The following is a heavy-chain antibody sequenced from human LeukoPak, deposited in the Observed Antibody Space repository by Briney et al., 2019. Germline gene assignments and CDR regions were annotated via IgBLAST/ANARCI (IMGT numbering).Heavy chain of an antibody. D-gene: IGHD3-22*01. CDR2: IYYSGST. CDR1: GGSISSSSYY. V-gene: IGHV4-39*01. J-gene: IGHJ4*02. Sequence: SETLSLTCTVSGGSISSSSYYWGWIRQPPGKGLEWIGSIYYSGSTYYNPSLKGRVTISVDTSKNQFSLKLSSVTAADTAVYYCVIGPYYYVFDYWGQGTLVTVSS. CDR3: VIGPYYYVFDY.